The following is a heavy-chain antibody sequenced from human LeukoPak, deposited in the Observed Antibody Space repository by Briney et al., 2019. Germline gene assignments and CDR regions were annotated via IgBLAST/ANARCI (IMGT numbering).Heavy chain of an antibody. V-gene: IGHV3-64D*06. Sequence: GGSLRVSCSASGFTFTSHVMHWVRQAPGKGLQYYAGSVKGRFTISRDSSKNTVYLQMNSLTAEDTAVYYCVREGLERRTNFDYWGQGTLVSVSS. D-gene: IGHD1-1*01. CDR3: VREGLERRTNFDY. J-gene: IGHJ4*02. CDR1: GFTFTSHV.